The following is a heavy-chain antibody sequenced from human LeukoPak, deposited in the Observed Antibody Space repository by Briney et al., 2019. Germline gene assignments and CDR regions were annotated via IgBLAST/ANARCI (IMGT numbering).Heavy chain of an antibody. D-gene: IGHD3-10*01. CDR3: ARDDYYGSGSYWGAFDI. J-gene: IGHJ3*02. CDR2: ISSSSSYI. V-gene: IGHV3-21*01. Sequence: GGSLRRSCAASGFTFSSFSMNWVRQAPGKGLEWVSAISSSSSYIYYADSVKGRFTISRDNAKNSLYLQMNSLRAEDTAMYYCARDDYYGSGSYWGAFDIWGQGTMVTVSS. CDR1: GFTFSSFS.